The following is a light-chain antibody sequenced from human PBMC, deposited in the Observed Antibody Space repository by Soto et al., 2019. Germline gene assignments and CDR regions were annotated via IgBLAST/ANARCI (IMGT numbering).Light chain of an antibody. CDR2: DAS. CDR1: QSISTY. V-gene: IGKV1-5*01. CDR3: QQYNISPYT. J-gene: IGKJ2*01. Sequence: DIQMTQSPSTLSASVGDRVTITCRASQSISTYLAWYQQKPGKAPKLLIYDASGLASGVPSMFRGSGSGTAFTLTISSLQPDDFATYYCQQYNISPYTLGQGTKLEI.